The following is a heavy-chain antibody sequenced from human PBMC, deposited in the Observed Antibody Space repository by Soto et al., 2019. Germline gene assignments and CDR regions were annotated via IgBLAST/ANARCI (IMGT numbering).Heavy chain of an antibody. CDR1: GFSLSTNGVS. CDR3: AKGYYDSSAYYYYFDY. Sequence: QITLKESGPTLVKPTQTLTLTCTFSGFSLSTNGVSVGWIRQPPGKALEWLALIYWDGDERYSPSLKSRLTTTKDTSKNQVVLTMTNMDPVDTATYYCAKGYYDSSAYYYYFDYWGQGTLVTVSS. CDR2: IYWDGDE. D-gene: IGHD3-22*01. V-gene: IGHV2-5*02. J-gene: IGHJ4*02.